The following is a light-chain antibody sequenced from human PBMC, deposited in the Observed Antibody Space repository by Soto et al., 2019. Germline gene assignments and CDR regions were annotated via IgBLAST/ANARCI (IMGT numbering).Light chain of an antibody. Sequence: QSALTQPPSVSGSPGQSVTISCTGTSSDVGGYNYVSWYQQHPGKAPKLMIYDVSKRPSGVPDRFSGSKSGNTASLTISGLQAEDEADYYCCSYAGSYVFGTGTKLTVL. V-gene: IGLV2-11*01. J-gene: IGLJ1*01. CDR1: SSDVGGYNY. CDR2: DVS. CDR3: CSYAGSYV.